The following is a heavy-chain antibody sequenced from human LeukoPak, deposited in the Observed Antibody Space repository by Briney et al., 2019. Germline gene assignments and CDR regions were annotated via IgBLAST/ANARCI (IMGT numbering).Heavy chain of an antibody. CDR3: ARDRIVVVPAAIRPYNWFVP. CDR2: IYTDGST. V-gene: IGHV3-53*01. J-gene: IGHJ5*02. Sequence: GGSLRLSCAASGFTVSNNYMSWVRQAPGKGLEWVSVIYTDGSTYYADSVKGRFTVSRDSSKNTLYLQMSSLRAEDTAVYYCARDRIVVVPAAIRPYNWFVPWGQGTLVTVSS. CDR1: GFTVSNNY. D-gene: IGHD2-2*01.